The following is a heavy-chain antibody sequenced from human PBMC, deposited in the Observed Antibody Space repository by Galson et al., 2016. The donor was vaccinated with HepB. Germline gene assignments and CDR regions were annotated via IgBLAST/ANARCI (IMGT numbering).Heavy chain of an antibody. CDR3: AKTYYYDNSGFSDYHYYYMDV. Sequence: SVKVSCKASGGTFSSYAISWVRQAPGQGLEWMGGIIPIFGTANYAQKFQGRVTISADKSTNIGYMELSSLRSEDTAVYYCAKTYYYDNSGFSDYHYYYMDVWGKGTTVTFSS. CDR1: GGTFSSYA. J-gene: IGHJ6*03. V-gene: IGHV1-69*06. D-gene: IGHD3-22*01. CDR2: IIPIFGTA.